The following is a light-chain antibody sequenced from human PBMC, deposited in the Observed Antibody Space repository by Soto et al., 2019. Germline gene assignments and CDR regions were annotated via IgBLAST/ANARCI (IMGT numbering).Light chain of an antibody. Sequence: DIVMTQSPLSLPVTPGEPASISCRSSQSLLHSNGYKYLDWYLQKPGQSPQLLIYLGSNRASWVPDRFRGSGSGRECTLNISREEAEDVWVYYGMQPLQTAIFTSGRGTKVDSK. CDR1: QSLLHSNGYKY. CDR2: LGS. J-gene: IGKJ3*01. V-gene: IGKV2-28*01. CDR3: MQPLQTAIFT.